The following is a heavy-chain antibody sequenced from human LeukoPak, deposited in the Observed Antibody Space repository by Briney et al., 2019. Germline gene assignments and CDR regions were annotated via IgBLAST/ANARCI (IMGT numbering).Heavy chain of an antibody. CDR1: GGSISSGDYY. V-gene: IGHV4-30-4*01. Sequence: KPSETLSLTCTVSGGSISSGDYYWSWIRQPPGKGLEWIGYIYYSGSTYYNPPLKSRVTISVDTSKNQFSLKLSSVTAADTAVYYCARDSPLLNMDVWGQGTTVTVSS. CDR2: IYYSGST. J-gene: IGHJ6*02. CDR3: ARDSPLLNMDV.